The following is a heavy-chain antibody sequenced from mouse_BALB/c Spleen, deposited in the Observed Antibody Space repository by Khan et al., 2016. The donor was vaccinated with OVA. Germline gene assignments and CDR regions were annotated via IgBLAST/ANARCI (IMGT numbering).Heavy chain of an antibody. CDR3: ARKNGSDFDY. D-gene: IGHD1-1*01. CDR1: GYSFTGYF. V-gene: IGHV1-20*02. Sequence: VQLQQSGPELVKPGASVNISCKASGYSFTGYFMNWVMQSHGKSLEWIGRINPHIGETLYNPKFKGKATLTVDESSRTVHMELRSLASEDSAVYYCARKNGSDFDYWGQGTTLTVSS. CDR2: INPHIGET. J-gene: IGHJ2*01.